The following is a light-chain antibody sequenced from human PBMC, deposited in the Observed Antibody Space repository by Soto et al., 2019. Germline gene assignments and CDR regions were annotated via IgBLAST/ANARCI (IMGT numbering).Light chain of an antibody. V-gene: IGLV1-51*01. Sequence: QSVLTQPPSVSAAPGQKVTIACSGRGSNIGSNSVSWYQQVPGTAPKLLLYDNDKRPSGIPDRFFGSKSGTSATLGIAGLKNADEADYYCGTWESYLSVGVFGGGTKLTVL. J-gene: IGLJ2*01. CDR3: GTWESYLSVGV. CDR2: DND. CDR1: GSNIGSNS.